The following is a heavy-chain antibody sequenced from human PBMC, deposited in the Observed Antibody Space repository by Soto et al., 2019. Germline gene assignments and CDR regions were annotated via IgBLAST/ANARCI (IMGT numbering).Heavy chain of an antibody. CDR1: GYTFTSYA. J-gene: IGHJ6*02. CDR3: ARDTVGGNYYGMEG. CDR2: INAGNGNT. D-gene: IGHD3-16*01. Sequence: ASVKVSCKASGYTFTSYAMHWVRQAPGQRLEWMGWINAGNGNTKYSQKFQGRVTITRDTSASTAYMELSSLRSEDTAVYYCARDTVGGNYYGMEGWGQGTTVTVSS. V-gene: IGHV1-3*01.